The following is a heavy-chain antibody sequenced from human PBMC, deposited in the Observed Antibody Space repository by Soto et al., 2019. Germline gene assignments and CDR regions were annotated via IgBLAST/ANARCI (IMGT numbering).Heavy chain of an antibody. Sequence: GGSLRLSCAASGFTFSNAWMSWVRQAPGKGLEWVGRIKSKTDGGTTDYAAPVKGRFTISRDDSKNTLYLQMNSLKTEDTAVYYCTTVLYDFWSGYSGVVYWGQGTLVTVSS. D-gene: IGHD3-3*01. CDR3: TTVLYDFWSGYSGVVY. V-gene: IGHV3-15*01. CDR1: GFTFSNAW. CDR2: IKSKTDGGTT. J-gene: IGHJ4*02.